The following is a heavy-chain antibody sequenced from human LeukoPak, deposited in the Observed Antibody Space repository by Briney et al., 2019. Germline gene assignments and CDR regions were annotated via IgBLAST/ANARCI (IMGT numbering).Heavy chain of an antibody. CDR2: ISSGSSAR. CDR1: GFTFSSYS. J-gene: IGHJ4*02. V-gene: IGHV3-48*01. Sequence: GGSLRLSCAASGFTFSSYSMNWVRQAPGKGLEWVSYISSGSSARYYADSVKGRFTISRDDARNSLYLQMNSLRAEDTAVYYCARVSGSRLPGYWGQGTLVTVSS. CDR3: ARVSGSRLPGY. D-gene: IGHD3-3*01.